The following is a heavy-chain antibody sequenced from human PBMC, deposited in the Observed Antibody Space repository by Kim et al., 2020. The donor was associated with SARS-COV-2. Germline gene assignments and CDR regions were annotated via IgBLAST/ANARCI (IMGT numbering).Heavy chain of an antibody. CDR3: ATDFGSGSSFDY. Sequence: GGSLRLSCAASGFTFSTYAMHWVRQAPGKGLEWVALTSYDVSSKYYADSVKGPFTISRDNSKNTLYLQMNSLLAEETAVYYCATDFGSGSSFDYWGQGTLVTVSS. J-gene: IGHJ4*02. CDR2: TSYDVSSK. CDR1: GFTFSTYA. D-gene: IGHD3-10*01. V-gene: IGHV3-30-3*01.